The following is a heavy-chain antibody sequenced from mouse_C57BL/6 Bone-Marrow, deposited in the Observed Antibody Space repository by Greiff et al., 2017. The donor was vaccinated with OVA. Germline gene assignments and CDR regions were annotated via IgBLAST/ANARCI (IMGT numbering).Heavy chain of an antibody. CDR2: INYDGSST. CDR3: AGDARGKYKFDY. D-gene: IGHD2-1*01. J-gene: IGHJ2*01. CDR1: GFTFSDYY. Sequence: EVNVVESEGGLVQPGSSMKLSCTASGFTFSDYYMAWVRQVPEKGLEWVANINYDGSSTYYLDSLKSRFIISRDNTKNILYLQMSSLKSEDTATYYCAGDARGKYKFDYWGQGTTLTVSS. V-gene: IGHV5-16*01.